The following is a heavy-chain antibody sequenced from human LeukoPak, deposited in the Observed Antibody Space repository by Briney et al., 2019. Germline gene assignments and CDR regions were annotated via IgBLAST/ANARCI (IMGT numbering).Heavy chain of an antibody. J-gene: IGHJ3*01. D-gene: IGHD6-19*01. CDR1: GFTFSNFG. CDR2: ISYDGKDK. Sequence: GGSLRLSCAASGFTFSNFGMNWVRQAPGKGLQWLGFISYDGKDKYYSDSVKGRISISRDNSKGTLYVQLDSLTSDDTALYYCAKARGSGFQRGDAFDVWGQGTRVTVSS. V-gene: IGHV3-30*02. CDR3: AKARGSGFQRGDAFDV.